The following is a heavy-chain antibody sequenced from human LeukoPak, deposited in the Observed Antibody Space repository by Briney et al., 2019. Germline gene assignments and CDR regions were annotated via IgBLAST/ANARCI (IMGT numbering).Heavy chain of an antibody. Sequence: GGSLRLSCAASGFTFSSYWMTWVRQSPGKGLEWVANIKQDGSETYHVDPVKGRFTISRDNAKDSLYLEMNSLRAEDTVVYYCARGGQAGTGDLWGQGTLVTVSS. CDR3: ARGGQAGTGDL. D-gene: IGHD3-10*01. V-gene: IGHV3-7*01. J-gene: IGHJ5*02. CDR1: GFTFSSYW. CDR2: IKQDGSET.